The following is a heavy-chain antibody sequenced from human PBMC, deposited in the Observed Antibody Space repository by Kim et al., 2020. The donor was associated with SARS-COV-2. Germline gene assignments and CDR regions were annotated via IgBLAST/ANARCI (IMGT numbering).Heavy chain of an antibody. CDR1: GYTFTSYD. CDR2: MNPNSGNT. J-gene: IGHJ6*02. Sequence: ASVKVSCKASGYTFTSYDINWVRQATGQGLEWMGWMNPNSGNTGYAQKFQGRVTMTRNTSISTAYMELSSLRSEDTAVYYCARDYIAAAGTDYYYYGMDVWGQGTTVTVSS. V-gene: IGHV1-8*01. D-gene: IGHD6-13*01. CDR3: ARDYIAAAGTDYYYYGMDV.